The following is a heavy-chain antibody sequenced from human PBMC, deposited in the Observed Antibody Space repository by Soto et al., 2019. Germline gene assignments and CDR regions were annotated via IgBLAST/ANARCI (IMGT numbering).Heavy chain of an antibody. V-gene: IGHV2-5*02. D-gene: IGHD3-22*01. Sequence: QITLKESGPTLVKPTQTLTLTCTFSGFSLSNSGVGVGWIHQPQGKALEWLALIYWDDDKRYSPSLKSRLTITQDTSKNQLVFTMTCMDPVETATYYSAQSLIGYYNDSSGTIWFDPWGQGTLVTVSS. CDR2: IYWDDDK. CDR3: AQSLIGYYNDSSGTIWFDP. J-gene: IGHJ5*02. CDR1: GFSLSNSGVG.